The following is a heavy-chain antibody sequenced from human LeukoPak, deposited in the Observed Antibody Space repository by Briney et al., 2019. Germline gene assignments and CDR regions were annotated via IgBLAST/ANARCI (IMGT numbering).Heavy chain of an antibody. V-gene: IGHV3-23*01. D-gene: IGHD5-18*01. CDR3: ANSHSLGYRGYFDY. CDR2: LSDSGSST. CDR1: GFSFSTYA. Sequence: PGGSLRLSCAASGFSFSTYAMGWVRQAPGEGVGWVSSLSDSGSSTYSADSVKRRFTISRDNSKNTVYLQMNGLGADDTAVYYCANSHSLGYRGYFDYWGQGSLVTVSS. J-gene: IGHJ4*03.